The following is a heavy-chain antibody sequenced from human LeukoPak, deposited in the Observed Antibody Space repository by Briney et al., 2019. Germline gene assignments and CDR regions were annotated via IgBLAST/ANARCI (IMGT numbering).Heavy chain of an antibody. CDR1: GYTFTGYY. V-gene: IGHV1-2*02. D-gene: IGHD1-14*01. J-gene: IGHJ4*02. CDR2: INPNSGDT. CDR3: ARDLLPEDFDY. Sequence: ASVKVSCKASGYTFTGYYMHWVRQAPGQGLEWMGWINPNSGDTKYSQKFQGRVTMTRDTSISTAYMELSRLRSDDTAVYYCARDLLPEDFDYWGQGTLVTVSS.